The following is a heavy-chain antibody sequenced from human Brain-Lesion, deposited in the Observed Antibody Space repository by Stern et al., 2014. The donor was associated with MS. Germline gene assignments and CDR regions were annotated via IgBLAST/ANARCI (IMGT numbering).Heavy chain of an antibody. CDR3: ATLSPGAGGNYYRHFDY. CDR2: FDPEEGET. J-gene: IGHJ4*02. V-gene: IGHV1-24*01. Sequence: VQLEESGAEVKKPGASVKVSCKVSGYTLTELSMHWVRQAPRKGLEWMGGFDPEEGETIYAQKFQGRVTMTEDTSTDTAYMELSSLRSEDTAVYYCATLSPGAGGNYYRHFDYWGQGTLVTVSS. CDR1: GYTLTELS. D-gene: IGHD1-26*01.